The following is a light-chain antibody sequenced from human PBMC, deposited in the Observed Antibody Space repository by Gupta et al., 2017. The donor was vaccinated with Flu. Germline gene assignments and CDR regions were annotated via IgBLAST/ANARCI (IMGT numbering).Light chain of an antibody. CDR3: PHANSFPVS. CDR2: AAS. CDR1: QHLGSW. J-gene: IGKJ4*01. Sequence: DIHITQSPSTGSASVGDRFTITCRASQHLGSWVDWYQQRPGKAPKFLINAASTLESGVPSRFSGSGYGTDFTLTISSLQPEDFAAYFCPHANSFPVSFGRGTEVDIK. V-gene: IGKV1-12*01.